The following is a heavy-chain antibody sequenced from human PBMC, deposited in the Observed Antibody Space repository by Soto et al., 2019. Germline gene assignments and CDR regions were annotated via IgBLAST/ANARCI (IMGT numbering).Heavy chain of an antibody. V-gene: IGHV3-33*01. J-gene: IGHJ4*02. D-gene: IGHD4-17*01. CDR3: ARDKGDYVPYFDY. CDR1: GFTFSSYG. Sequence: GGSLRLSCAASGFTFSSYGMHWVCQAPGKGLEWVAVIWYDGSNKYYADSVKGRLTISRDNSKNTLYLQMNSLRAEDTAVYYCARDKGDYVPYFDYWGQGTLVTVSS. CDR2: IWYDGSNK.